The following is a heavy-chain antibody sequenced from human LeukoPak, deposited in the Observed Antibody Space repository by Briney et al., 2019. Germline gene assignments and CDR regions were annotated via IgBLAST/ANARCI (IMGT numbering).Heavy chain of an antibody. V-gene: IGHV1-18*01. Sequence: ASVKVSCKASGYTFISYGISWVRQAPGQGLEWMGWISSYNGDTNYAQKLQGRVTMTTDTSTSTAYMELRSLRSDDTAVYYCAREFGLITSHWGQGTLVTVSS. CDR2: ISSYNGDT. D-gene: IGHD3/OR15-3a*01. CDR1: GYTFISYG. CDR3: AREFGLITSH. J-gene: IGHJ1*01.